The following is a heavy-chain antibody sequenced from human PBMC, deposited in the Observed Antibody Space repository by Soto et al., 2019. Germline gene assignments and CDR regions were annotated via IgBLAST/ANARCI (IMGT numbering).Heavy chain of an antibody. J-gene: IGHJ6*02. D-gene: IGHD6-13*01. V-gene: IGHV1-69*06. CDR3: ARFLGYSSSQAYYYYGMDV. Sequence: SVKVSCKASGGTFSSYAISWVRQAPGQGLEWMGGIIPIFGTANYAQKFQGRVTITADKSTSTAYMELSSLRSEDTAVYYCARFLGYSSSQAYYYYGMDVWGQGTTVTVSS. CDR1: GGTFSSYA. CDR2: IIPIFGTA.